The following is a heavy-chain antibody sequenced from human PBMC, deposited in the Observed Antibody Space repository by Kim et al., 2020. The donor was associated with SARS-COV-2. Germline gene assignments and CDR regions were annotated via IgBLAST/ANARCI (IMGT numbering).Heavy chain of an antibody. V-gene: IGHV4-59*13. CDR1: GGSISNFY. Sequence: SETLSLTCSVSGGSISNFYWNWIRQAPGKGLEWIGYIYAPGNTNYNPSLKSRVTISVDTSKSQFSLKLSSVTAADTAVYYCARDRVYYDSSGYYFNIWGQGTLVTVSS. CDR3: ARDRVYYDSSGYYFNI. D-gene: IGHD3-22*01. J-gene: IGHJ3*02. CDR2: IYAPGNT.